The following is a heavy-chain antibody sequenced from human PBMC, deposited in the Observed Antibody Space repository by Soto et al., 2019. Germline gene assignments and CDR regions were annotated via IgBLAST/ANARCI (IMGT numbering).Heavy chain of an antibody. V-gene: IGHV3-30*03. Sequence: QVQLVESGGGVVQPGRSLRLSCAASGFTFSSYGMHWVRQAPGKRLEWVAVISHDGTNKYEADSVKGRFTTSRDNSKNTLYLQMNSLRVEDTAVYYCARGHGPYYDFWAEDYWGQGTLVTVSS. CDR1: GFTFSSYG. CDR3: ARGHGPYYDFWAEDY. J-gene: IGHJ4*02. D-gene: IGHD3-3*01. CDR2: ISHDGTNK.